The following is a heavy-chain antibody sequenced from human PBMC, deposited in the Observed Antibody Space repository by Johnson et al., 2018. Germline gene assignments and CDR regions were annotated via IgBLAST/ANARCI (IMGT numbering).Heavy chain of an antibody. J-gene: IGHJ6*03. Sequence: EVQLVESGGGLVQPGRSLRLSCTASGFTFGDYAMSWFRQAPGKGLEWVGFIRSKAYGGTTDYAASVKGRFTISRDDSKSIAYLQMNSRKTEDTAVYYFTREASGSSSPWYYYYYMDVWGKGTTVTVSS. D-gene: IGHD2-15*01. V-gene: IGHV3-49*03. CDR1: GFTFGDYA. CDR3: TREASGSSSPWYYYYYMDV. CDR2: IRSKAYGGTT.